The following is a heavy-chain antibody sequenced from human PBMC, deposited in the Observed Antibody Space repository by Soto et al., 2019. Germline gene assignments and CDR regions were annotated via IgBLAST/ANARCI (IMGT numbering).Heavy chain of an antibody. CDR2: IWHDGSNK. J-gene: IGHJ4*02. V-gene: IGHV3-33*01. CDR3: ARAVGPFDY. D-gene: IGHD1-26*01. Sequence: GGSLRLSCAASGFIFSTYGMHWVRQAPGKGLEWVAVIWHDGSNKYYAESVKGRFTISRDNSKNMLYLQMNSLRAEDTAVYYCARAVGPFDYWGQRTLVTVSS. CDR1: GFIFSTYG.